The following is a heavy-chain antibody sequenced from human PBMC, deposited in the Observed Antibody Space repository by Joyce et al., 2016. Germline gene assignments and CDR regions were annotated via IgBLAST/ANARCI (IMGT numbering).Heavy chain of an antibody. CDR3: ARVGRTGYTCDY. CDR2: ISASSGTI. J-gene: IGHJ4*02. CDR1: GFRFNTYR. D-gene: IGHD5-24*01. V-gene: IGHV3-48*02. Sequence: EVQLVESGGGLVQPGGSLRLSCAASGFRFNTYRINWVRQAPGKGLEWLSYISASSGTIYYAGSVKGRFTISRDNAKNSVDLQMNSLRDEDTAVYYCARVGRTGYTCDYWGQGTLVTVSS.